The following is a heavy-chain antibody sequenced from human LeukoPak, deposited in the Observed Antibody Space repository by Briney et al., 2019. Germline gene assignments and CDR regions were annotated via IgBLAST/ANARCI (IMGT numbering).Heavy chain of an antibody. V-gene: IGHV3-66*01. D-gene: IGHD3-9*01. CDR2: IYSGGST. CDR3: ASSAGDTTYYDILTGYSADYYYYYMDV. J-gene: IGHJ6*03. Sequence: GGSLRLSCAASGFTVSSNYMSWVRQAPGKGLEWVSVIYSGGSTYYADSVKGRFTISRDNSKNTLYLQMNSLRAEDTAVYYCASSAGDTTYYDILTGYSADYYYYYMDVWGKGTTVTVSS. CDR1: GFTVSSNY.